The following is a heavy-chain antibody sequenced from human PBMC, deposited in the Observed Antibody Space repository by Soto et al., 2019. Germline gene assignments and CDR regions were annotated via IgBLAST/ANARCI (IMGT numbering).Heavy chain of an antibody. CDR1: GFTFSSYG. CDR2: ILYDGSKK. D-gene: IGHD4-17*01. Sequence: VQLVESGGGSVQPGGSLRLSCAASGFTFSSYGMHWVRQAPGKGLEWVAVILYDGSKKYYADSMKGRFTISRDNSKNTLYLQMNSLRAEDTALYYCAKDRGALRWSEEHYYFDYWGRGTLVTVSS. CDR3: AKDRGALRWSEEHYYFDY. V-gene: IGHV3-30*18. J-gene: IGHJ4*02.